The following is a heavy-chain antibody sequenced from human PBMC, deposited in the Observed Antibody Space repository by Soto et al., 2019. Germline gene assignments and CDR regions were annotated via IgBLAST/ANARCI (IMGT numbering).Heavy chain of an antibody. V-gene: IGHV3-53*04. Sequence: GGSLRLSCAASGFTVSSNYMSWVRQAPGKGLEWVSVIYSGGSTYYADSVKGRFTISRHNSKNTLYLQMNSLRAEDTAVYYCARELQSEPQYYYYYMDVWGKGTTVTVSS. D-gene: IGHD2-21*02. CDR2: IYSGGST. CDR3: ARELQSEPQYYYYYMDV. J-gene: IGHJ6*03. CDR1: GFTVSSNY.